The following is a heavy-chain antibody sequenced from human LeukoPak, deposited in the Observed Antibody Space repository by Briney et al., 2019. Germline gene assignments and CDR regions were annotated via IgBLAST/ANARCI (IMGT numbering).Heavy chain of an antibody. CDR2: INHSGST. V-gene: IGHV4-34*01. Sequence: PSETLSLTCAVYGGSFSGYYWSWIRQPPGKGLEWIGEINHSGSTNYNPSLKSRVTISVDTSKNQFSLKLSSVTAADTAVYYCARAGFIHCSGGSCYFPFDYWGQGTLVTVSS. CDR1: GGSFSGYY. CDR3: ARAGFIHCSGGSCYFPFDY. J-gene: IGHJ4*02. D-gene: IGHD2-15*01.